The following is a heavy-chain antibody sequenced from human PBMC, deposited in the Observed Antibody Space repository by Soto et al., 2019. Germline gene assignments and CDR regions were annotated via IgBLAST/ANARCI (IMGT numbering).Heavy chain of an antibody. CDR3: ARERSSSWYMYGYYYGMDV. V-gene: IGHV3-74*01. Sequence: GGSLRLSCAASGFTFSSYWMHWVRQAPGRGLVWVPRINSDGSSTSYADSVKGRFTISRDNAKDTLYLQMSSLRAEDTAVYYCARERSSSWYMYGYYYGMDVWGQGTTVTVSS. D-gene: IGHD6-13*01. CDR1: GFTFSSYW. J-gene: IGHJ6*02. CDR2: INSDGSST.